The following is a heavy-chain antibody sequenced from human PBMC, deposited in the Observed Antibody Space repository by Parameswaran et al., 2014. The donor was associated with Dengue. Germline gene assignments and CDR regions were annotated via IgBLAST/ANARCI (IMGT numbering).Heavy chain of an antibody. J-gene: IGHJ4*02. Sequence: RWIRQPPGKGLEYISYISGTSSDTNYADSVKGRFTISRDNAKNSLYVEMNSLRAEDTGVYYCCRTARAPDCWGQGTLVTVSS. V-gene: IGHV3-11*06. CDR2: ISGTSSDT. CDR3: CRTARAPDC. D-gene: IGHD6-6*01.